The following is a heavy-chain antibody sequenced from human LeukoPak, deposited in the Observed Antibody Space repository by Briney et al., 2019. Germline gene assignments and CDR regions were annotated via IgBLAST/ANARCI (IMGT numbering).Heavy chain of an antibody. CDR2: IYPGDSDT. D-gene: IGHD6-19*01. CDR1: GYSFTSYW. J-gene: IGHJ4*02. CDR3: ARQPVSAVAGTHFDY. Sequence: GESLKISCKGSGYSFTSYWIGWVRQMPGKGLEWMGIIYPGDSDTRYSPSFQGQVTISADKSISTAYLQWSSLKASDTAMYYCARQPVSAVAGTHFDYWGQGTLVTVSS. V-gene: IGHV5-51*01.